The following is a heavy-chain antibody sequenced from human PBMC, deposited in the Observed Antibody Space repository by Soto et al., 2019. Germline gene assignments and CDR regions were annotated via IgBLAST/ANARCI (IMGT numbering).Heavy chain of an antibody. CDR3: ARDQGSSWYEIDY. J-gene: IGHJ4*02. D-gene: IGHD6-13*01. Sequence: EVQLLESGGGLVQPGGSLRLSCAASGFTFSNYAVTWVRQAPGKGLEWVSTISGSGGSTYYADSVKGRCTISRDNSKHTLYLQMNSRRAEDTAVYYCARDQGSSWYEIDYWGQGTLVTVSS. V-gene: IGHV3-23*01. CDR1: GFTFSNYA. CDR2: ISGSGGST.